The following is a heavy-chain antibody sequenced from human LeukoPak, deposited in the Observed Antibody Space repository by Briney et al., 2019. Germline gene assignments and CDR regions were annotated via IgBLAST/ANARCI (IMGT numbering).Heavy chain of an antibody. Sequence: PGGSLRLSCAVSGFSFNTYWMTWVRQAPGKGLEWVANIKQDGSEKYYVDSVKGRFTISRDNAKNSLYLQMNSLRAEDTAVYYCARDLPPAPWNGMDVWGQGTTVTVSS. D-gene: IGHD2-2*01. CDR2: IKQDGSEK. CDR1: GFSFNTYW. CDR3: ARDLPPAPWNGMDV. V-gene: IGHV3-7*01. J-gene: IGHJ6*02.